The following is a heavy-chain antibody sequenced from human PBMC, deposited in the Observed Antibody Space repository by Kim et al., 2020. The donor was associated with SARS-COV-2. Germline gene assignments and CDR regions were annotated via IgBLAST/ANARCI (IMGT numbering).Heavy chain of an antibody. V-gene: IGHV4-59*01. CDR3: ASARPGNDFWSGYYD. D-gene: IGHD3-3*01. CDR2: IYYSGST. J-gene: IGHJ4*02. Sequence: SETLSLTCTVSGGSISSYYWSWIRQPPGKGLEWIGYIYYSGSTNYNPSLKSRVTISVDTSKNQFSLKLSSVTAADTAVYYCASARPGNDFWSGYYDWGQGTLVTVSS. CDR1: GGSISSYY.